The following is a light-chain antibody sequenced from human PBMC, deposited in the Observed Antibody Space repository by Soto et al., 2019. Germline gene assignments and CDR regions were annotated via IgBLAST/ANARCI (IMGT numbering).Light chain of an antibody. CDR3: QQYGSSSWT. CDR1: QSVSRSS. J-gene: IGKJ1*01. CDR2: GAS. Sequence: PGERATLSCKTSQSVSRSSLAWYQQKPGQAPRHLIYGASSTATGITDRFSGSGSGTDFTLTISRLEPEDFAVYYCQQYGSSSWTFGQGTKVEIK. V-gene: IGKV3-20*01.